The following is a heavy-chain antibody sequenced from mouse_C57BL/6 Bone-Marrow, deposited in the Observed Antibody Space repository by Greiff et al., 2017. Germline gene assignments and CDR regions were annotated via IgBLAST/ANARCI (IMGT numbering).Heavy chain of an antibody. J-gene: IGHJ4*01. CDR2: INPSNGYT. CDR3: ARSRVDY. Sequence: QVQLQQSGAELVKPGASVKLSCTASGYTITSSCMHWVKQRPGQGLEWIGNINPSNGYTKYNPKFKDKATLTADKSSSPAYLQLSSLTYEDSAVYYCARSRVDYWGQGTTVTVSS. V-gene: IGHV1-7*01. CDR1: GYTITSSC.